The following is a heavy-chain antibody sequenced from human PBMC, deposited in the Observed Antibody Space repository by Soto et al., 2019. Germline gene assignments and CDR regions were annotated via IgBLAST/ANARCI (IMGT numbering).Heavy chain of an antibody. Sequence: QVQLVQSGAEVKKPGASVKVSCQASGYTFTSYAMPWVRQAPGKTLEWMGRSNAGNGNTKPSQKFQGRVNISRHTCASTAYMELGSLRSEDTAVYYCARDLSGSYYDLFDYWGQGTLVTVSS. J-gene: IGHJ4*02. CDR3: ARDLSGSYYDLFDY. V-gene: IGHV1-3*01. CDR2: SNAGNGNT. CDR1: GYTFTSYA. D-gene: IGHD1-26*01.